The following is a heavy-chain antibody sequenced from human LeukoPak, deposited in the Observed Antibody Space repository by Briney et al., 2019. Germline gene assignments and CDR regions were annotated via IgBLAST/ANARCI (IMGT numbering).Heavy chain of an antibody. V-gene: IGHV4-34*01. Sequence: SETLSLTCAVYGGCFSGYYWSWIRQPPAKGLEWMGEINHSGSTNYNPSLKSRVTISVDTSKNQFSLKLSSVTAADTAVYYCARGPYSSSWYRFDYWGQGTLVTVSS. D-gene: IGHD6-13*01. J-gene: IGHJ4*02. CDR2: INHSGST. CDR1: GGCFSGYY. CDR3: ARGPYSSSWYRFDY.